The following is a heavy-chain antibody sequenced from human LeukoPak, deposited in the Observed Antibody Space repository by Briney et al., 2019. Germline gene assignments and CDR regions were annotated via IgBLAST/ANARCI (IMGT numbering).Heavy chain of an antibody. CDR2: ISGSGGSS. V-gene: IGHV3-23*01. D-gene: IGHD3-10*01. J-gene: IGHJ3*02. CDR1: GFTFSSYG. CDR3: ARDLYYGSGTYHAFDI. Sequence: GGSLRLSCAASGFTFSSYGMSWVRQAPGKGLEWVSVISGSGGSSYYADSVKGRFTISRDNSKNTLYLQMNSLRAEDTAVYYCARDLYYGSGTYHAFDIWGQATMVTVSS.